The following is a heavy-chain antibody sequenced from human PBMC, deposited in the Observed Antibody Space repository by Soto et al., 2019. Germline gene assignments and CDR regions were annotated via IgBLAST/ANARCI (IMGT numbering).Heavy chain of an antibody. CDR2: INHSGST. D-gene: IGHD3-3*02. CDR3: ARGPPMAFLEWLGYYYYGMDV. CDR1: GGSFSGYY. Sequence: SETLSLTCAVYGGSFSGYYWSWIRQPPGKGLEWIGEINHSGSTNYNPSLKSRVTISVDTSKNQFSLKLSSVTAADTAVYYCARGPPMAFLEWLGYYYYGMDVWGQGTTVT. V-gene: IGHV4-34*01. J-gene: IGHJ6*02.